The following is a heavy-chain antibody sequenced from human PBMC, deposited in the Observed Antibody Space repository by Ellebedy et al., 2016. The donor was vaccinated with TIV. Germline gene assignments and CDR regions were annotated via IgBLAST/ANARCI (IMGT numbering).Heavy chain of an antibody. D-gene: IGHD2-8*02. Sequence: GGSLRLXXAASGFTFSNYPMSWVRQAPGKGLEWVCRIKSKTDGGTTDYAAPLKGRFTISRDDSKNTLYLQMNSLKTEDTAVYYCTTDHWWSYAFDIWGQGTMVTVSS. V-gene: IGHV3-15*01. CDR3: TTDHWWSYAFDI. J-gene: IGHJ3*02. CDR1: GFTFSNYP. CDR2: IKSKTDGGTT.